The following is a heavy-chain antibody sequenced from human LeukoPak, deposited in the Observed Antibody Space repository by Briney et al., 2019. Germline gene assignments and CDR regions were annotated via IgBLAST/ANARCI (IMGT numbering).Heavy chain of an antibody. Sequence: PGRSLRLSCAASGFTFSSYAMHWVRQAPGKGLEWVAVISYDGSNKYYADSVKGRFTISRDNSKNTPYLQMNSLRAEDTAVYYCARDRGVVVPAAILPNWFDPWGQGTLVTVSS. J-gene: IGHJ5*02. CDR2: ISYDGSNK. CDR1: GFTFSSYA. D-gene: IGHD2-2*01. V-gene: IGHV3-30-3*01. CDR3: ARDRGVVVPAAILPNWFDP.